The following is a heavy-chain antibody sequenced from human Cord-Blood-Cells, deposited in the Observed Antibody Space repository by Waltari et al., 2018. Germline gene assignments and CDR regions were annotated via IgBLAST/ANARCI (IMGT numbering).Heavy chain of an antibody. CDR3: ARGGEVVQDY. V-gene: IGHV3-48*01. D-gene: IGHD2-15*01. Sequence: EVQLVESGGGLVQPGGSLRLSCAASGFHFSSYSLNWVRQAPGKGLEWVSYISSSSSTIYYADSVKGRFTISRDNAKNSLYLQMNSLRAEDTTVYYCARGGEVVQDYWGQGTLVTVSS. CDR1: GFHFSSYS. J-gene: IGHJ4*02. CDR2: ISSSSSTI.